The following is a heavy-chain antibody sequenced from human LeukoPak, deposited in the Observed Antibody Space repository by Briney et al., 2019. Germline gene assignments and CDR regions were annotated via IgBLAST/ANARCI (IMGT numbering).Heavy chain of an antibody. CDR3: ARGRAGHSYGYHYYYGMDV. CDR1: GGSFRGYY. J-gene: IGHJ6*02. V-gene: IGHV4-34*01. CDR2: INHSGST. D-gene: IGHD5-18*01. Sequence: PSETLSLTCAVYGGSFRGYYWSWIRQPPGKGLEWIGEINHSGSTNYNPSLKSRVTISVDTSKNQFSLKLSSVTAADTAVYYCARGRAGHSYGYHYYYGMDVWGQGTTVTVSS.